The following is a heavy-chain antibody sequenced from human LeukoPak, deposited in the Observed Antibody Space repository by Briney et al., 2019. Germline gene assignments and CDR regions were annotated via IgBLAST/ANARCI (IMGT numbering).Heavy chain of an antibody. CDR3: ARDHFGDDDYYYYGMDV. Sequence: SETLSLTCTVSGGSISSYYWSWIRQPPGKGLEWIGYIYYSGSTNYSPSLKSRVTISVDTSKNQFSLKLSSVTAADTAVYYCARDHFGDDDYYYYGMDVWGQGTTVTVSS. CDR2: IYYSGST. CDR1: GGSISSYY. D-gene: IGHD1-1*01. J-gene: IGHJ6*02. V-gene: IGHV4-59*01.